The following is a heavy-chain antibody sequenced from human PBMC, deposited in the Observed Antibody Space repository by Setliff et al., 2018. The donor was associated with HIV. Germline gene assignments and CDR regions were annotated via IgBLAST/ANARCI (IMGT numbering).Heavy chain of an antibody. J-gene: IGHJ4*02. D-gene: IGHD1-26*01. V-gene: IGHV1-18*01. Sequence: GASVKVSCKGLHFTFTNYGITWVRQAPGQGLEWMGWVNANDGSTSYALKLQGRVTLTRDTSTSTAYMELRSLTSDDTGVYYCARKHATLPFDYWGQGTLVTVSS. CDR1: HFTFTNYG. CDR3: ARKHATLPFDY. CDR2: VNANDGST.